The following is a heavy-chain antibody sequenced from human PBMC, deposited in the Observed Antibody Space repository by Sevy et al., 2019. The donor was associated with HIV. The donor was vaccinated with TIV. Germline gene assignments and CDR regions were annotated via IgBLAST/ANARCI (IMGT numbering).Heavy chain of an antibody. CDR3: AKELSSIVVVVAAIDY. CDR2: ISYDGSNK. CDR1: GFTFSSYG. D-gene: IGHD2-15*01. V-gene: IGHV3-30*18. Sequence: GGSLRLSCAASGFTFSSYGTHWVRQAPGKGLEWVAVISYDGSNKYYADSVKGRFTISRDNSKNTLYLQMNSLRADDTAVYYCAKELSSIVVVVAAIDYWGQGTLVTVSS. J-gene: IGHJ4*02.